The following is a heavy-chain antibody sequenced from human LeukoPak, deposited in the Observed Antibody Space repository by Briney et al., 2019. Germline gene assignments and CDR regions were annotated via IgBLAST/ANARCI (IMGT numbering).Heavy chain of an antibody. Sequence: GRSLRLSCAASGFTFDDYAMHWVRQAPGKGLEWVSGISWNSGSIGYADSVKGRFTISRDNAKNSLYLQMSSLRAEDTALYYCAKDIDVVDGYIFDYWGQGTLVTVSS. J-gene: IGHJ4*02. CDR3: AKDIDVVDGYIFDY. CDR1: GFTFDDYA. D-gene: IGHD5-24*01. CDR2: ISWNSGSI. V-gene: IGHV3-9*01.